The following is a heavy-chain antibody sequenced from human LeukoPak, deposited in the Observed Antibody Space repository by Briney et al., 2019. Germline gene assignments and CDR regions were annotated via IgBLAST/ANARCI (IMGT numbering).Heavy chain of an antibody. V-gene: IGHV1-8*01. D-gene: IGHD3-22*01. CDR2: MNPNSGNT. CDR3: ARRAPHYYDSSGYLIGY. CDR1: GYTFTSYD. Sequence: GASVKVSCKASGYTFTSYDINWVRQATGQGLERMGWMNPNSGNTGYAQKFQGRVTMTRNTSISTAYMELSSLRSEDTAVYYCARRAPHYYDSSGYLIGYWGQGTLVTVSS. J-gene: IGHJ4*02.